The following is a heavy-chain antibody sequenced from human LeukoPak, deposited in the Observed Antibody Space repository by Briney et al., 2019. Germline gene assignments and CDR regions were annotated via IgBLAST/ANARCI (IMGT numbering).Heavy chain of an antibody. CDR3: AMHTVIASSWSLDY. V-gene: IGHV4-4*02. J-gene: IGHJ4*02. CDR2: IYHSGNT. D-gene: IGHD6-13*01. Sequence: KSSGTLSLTCAVSGGSISSSNWWSWVRQSPGKGLEWIGEIYHSGNTYNNPSLKSRVTISVDTSKNQLSLKLTSVTAADTAVYYCAMHTVIASSWSLDYWGQGTLVTVSS. CDR1: GGSISSSNW.